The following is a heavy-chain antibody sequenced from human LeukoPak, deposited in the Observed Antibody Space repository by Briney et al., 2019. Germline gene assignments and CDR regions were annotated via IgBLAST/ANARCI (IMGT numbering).Heavy chain of an antibody. CDR3: ARPSYGPDYYYYGMDV. D-gene: IGHD5-18*01. Sequence: GESLKISCKGSGYSFPSYWIGWVRQMPGKGLGWMGIIYPGDSDTRYSPSFQGQVTISADKSISTAYLQWSSLKASDTAMYYCARPSYGPDYYYYGMDVWGQGTTVTVSS. CDR2: IYPGDSDT. V-gene: IGHV5-51*01. CDR1: GYSFPSYW. J-gene: IGHJ6*02.